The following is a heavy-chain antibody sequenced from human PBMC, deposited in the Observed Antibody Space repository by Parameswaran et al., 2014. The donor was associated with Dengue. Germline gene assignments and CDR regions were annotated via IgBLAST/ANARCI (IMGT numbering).Heavy chain of an antibody. J-gene: IGHJ6*02. CDR3: ARSYGDYRTVDV. D-gene: IGHD4-17*01. CDR2: MNPNSGNT. Sequence: WVRQAPGQGLEWMGWMNPNSGNTGYAQKFQGRVTMTRNTSISTAYMELSSLRSEDTAVYYCARSYGDYRTVDVWGQGTTVTVSS. V-gene: IGHV1-8*01.